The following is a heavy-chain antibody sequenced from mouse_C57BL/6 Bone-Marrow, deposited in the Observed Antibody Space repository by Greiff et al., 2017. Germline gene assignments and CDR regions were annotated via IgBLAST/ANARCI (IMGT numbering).Heavy chain of an antibody. J-gene: IGHJ4*01. V-gene: IGHV1-50*01. CDR2: IDPSDSYT. CDR1: GYNFTSYW. CDR3: AREDYYAMDY. Sequence: VQLQQPGAELVKPGASVKLSCKASGYNFTSYWMQWVKQRPGQGLEWIGEIDPSDSYTNYNQKFKGKATLTVDTASSTAYMQLSSLTSEDSAVYYCAREDYYAMDYWGQGTSVTVSS.